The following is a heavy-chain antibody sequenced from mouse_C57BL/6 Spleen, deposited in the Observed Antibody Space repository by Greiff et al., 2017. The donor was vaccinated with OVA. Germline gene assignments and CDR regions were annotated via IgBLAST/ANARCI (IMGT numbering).Heavy chain of an antibody. V-gene: IGHV5-6*01. CDR2: ISSGGSYT. Sequence: EVQVVESGGDLVKPGGSLKLSCAASGFTFSSYGMSWVRQTPDKRLEWVATISSGGSYTYYPDSVKGRFTISRDNAKNTLYLQMSSLKSEDTAMYYCARQGHSNYAMDYWGQGTSVTVSS. CDR3: ARQGHSNYAMDY. J-gene: IGHJ4*01. CDR1: GFTFSSYG. D-gene: IGHD2-5*01.